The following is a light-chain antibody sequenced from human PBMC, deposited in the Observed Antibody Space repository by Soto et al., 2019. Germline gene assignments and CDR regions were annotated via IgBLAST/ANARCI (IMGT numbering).Light chain of an antibody. V-gene: IGKV3-20*01. J-gene: IGKJ1*01. CDR2: GAS. CDR1: QSVSSSY. CDR3: QQYGSSLRT. Sequence: PATLSLSPGETATLSFRASQSVSSSYLAWYQQKPGQAPRLLIYGASSRATGIPDRFSGSGSGTDFTLTISRLEPEDFAVYYCQQYGSSLRTFGQGTKVDIK.